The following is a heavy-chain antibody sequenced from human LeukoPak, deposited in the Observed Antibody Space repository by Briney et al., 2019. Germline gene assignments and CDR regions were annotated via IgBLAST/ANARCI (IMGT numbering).Heavy chain of an antibody. CDR2: IGTIGDT. V-gene: IGHV3-13*01. CDR3: ARATVIGNAPVPGYMDV. D-gene: IGHD2-21*01. CDR1: GFTFSTYD. J-gene: IGHJ6*03. Sequence: GGSLRLSCAASGFTFSTYDMRWVRQVSGKGLEWVSSIGTIGDTFYPGSVKGRFTISRENAKNSLYLQMNGLTAGDTAVYYCARATVIGNAPVPGYMDVWGKGTTVTVSS.